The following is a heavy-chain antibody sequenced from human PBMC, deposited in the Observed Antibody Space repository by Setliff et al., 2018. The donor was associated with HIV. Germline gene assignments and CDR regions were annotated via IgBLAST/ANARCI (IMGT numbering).Heavy chain of an antibody. V-gene: IGHV1-69*13. J-gene: IGHJ4*02. D-gene: IGHD3-3*01. CDR2: IHPIFGTT. Sequence: SVKVSCKASGGTFSSYITAWVRQAPGQGLEWMGGIHPIFGTTNYARDFMGRVSITADESTNTAYIELSSLRSDDSAIYYCSRGIPRGTVFGVVGYFDYWGQGTPVTVSS. CDR1: GGTFSSYI. CDR3: SRGIPRGTVFGVVGYFDY.